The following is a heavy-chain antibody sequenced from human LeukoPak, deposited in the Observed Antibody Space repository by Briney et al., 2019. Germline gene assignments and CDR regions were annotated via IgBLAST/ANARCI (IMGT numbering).Heavy chain of an antibody. CDR3: ARRYFDY. J-gene: IGHJ4*02. Sequence: PGGSLRLSCAASGFTSSDYWMSWVRQAPGKGLEWVANIKQDGSEKYYVDSVKGRFTISRDNAKNSLYLQMNSLRAEDTAVYYCARRYFDYWGQGTLVTVSS. CDR1: GFTSSDYW. CDR2: IKQDGSEK. V-gene: IGHV3-7*01.